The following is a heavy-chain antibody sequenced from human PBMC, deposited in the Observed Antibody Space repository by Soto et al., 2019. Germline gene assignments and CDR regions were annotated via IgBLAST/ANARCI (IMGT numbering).Heavy chain of an antibody. D-gene: IGHD6-19*01. CDR1: GGSFSGYY. CDR2: INHSGST. V-gene: IGHV4-34*01. J-gene: IGHJ4*02. Sequence: PSETLPVTCAVYGGSFSGYYWTWIRQPPGTGLEWIGEINHSGSTNYNPSLKSRVTISVDTSKNQFSLKLTSVTAADTAVYYCARGWSGWRVWLDYWGQGTLVTVS. CDR3: ARGWSGWRVWLDY.